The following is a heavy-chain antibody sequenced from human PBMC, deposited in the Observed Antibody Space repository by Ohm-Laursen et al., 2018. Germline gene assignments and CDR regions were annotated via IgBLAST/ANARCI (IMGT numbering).Heavy chain of an antibody. CDR2: IGTYSGNT. V-gene: IGHV1-18*01. CDR3: ARVVGIERYLYYYYGMDV. CDR1: GYTFTSYG. D-gene: IGHD2-21*01. J-gene: IGHJ6*02. Sequence: ASVKVSCKASGYTFTSYGISWVRQAPGQGLEWMGWIGTYSGNTNYAQKLQGRVTMTTDTSTSTAYMELRSLRSDDTAVYYCARVVGIERYLYYYYGMDVWGQGTTVTVSS.